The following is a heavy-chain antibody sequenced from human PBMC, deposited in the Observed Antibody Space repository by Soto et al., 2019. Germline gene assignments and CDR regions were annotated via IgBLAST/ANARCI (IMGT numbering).Heavy chain of an antibody. J-gene: IGHJ6*02. CDR2: TYYRSRWYK. CDR1: GDSVSSNNAA. V-gene: IGHV6-1*01. CDR3: ARQYYGMDV. Sequence: SQTLSLTCAISGDSVSSNNAARNWIRQSPSRGLEWLGRTYYRSRWYKDYAVSVKSRITINPDTSKNQFSLQLNSVTPEDTAVYYCARQYYGMDVWGQGTTVTVSS.